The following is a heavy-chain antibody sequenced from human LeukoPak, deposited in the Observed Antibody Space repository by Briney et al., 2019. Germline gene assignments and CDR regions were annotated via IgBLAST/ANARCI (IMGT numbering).Heavy chain of an antibody. Sequence: GGSLRLSCAASGFTFSSNAMSWVRQAPGKGLEWLSAISGSGGSADYADSVRGRFTISRDNSKNTLYLQMTSLRAEDTAVYYCAKAGQWLAGSRLDWGQGTLVTVSS. V-gene: IGHV3-23*01. D-gene: IGHD6-19*01. CDR2: ISGSGGSA. CDR3: AKAGQWLAGSRLD. CDR1: GFTFSSNA. J-gene: IGHJ4*02.